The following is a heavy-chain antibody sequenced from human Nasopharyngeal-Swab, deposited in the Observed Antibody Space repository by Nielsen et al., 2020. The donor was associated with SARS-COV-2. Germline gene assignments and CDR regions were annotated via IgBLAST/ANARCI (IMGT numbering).Heavy chain of an antibody. J-gene: IGHJ3*02. CDR2: ISSSGSTI. CDR1: GFTFSSYE. Sequence: GGSLRLSCAASGFTFSSYEMNWVRQAPGKGLEWVSYISSSGSTIYYADSVKGRFTISRDNAKNSLYLQMNSLRAEDTAVYYYARDGSSNSWYETGAFDIWGKGTMVTVSS. D-gene: IGHD6-13*01. V-gene: IGHV3-48*03. CDR3: ARDGSSNSWYETGAFDI.